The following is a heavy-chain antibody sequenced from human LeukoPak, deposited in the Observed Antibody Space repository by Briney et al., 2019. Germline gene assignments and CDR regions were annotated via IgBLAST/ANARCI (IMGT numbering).Heavy chain of an antibody. CDR1: GGSISSGGYS. D-gene: IGHD5-12*01. CDR3: ASHSSGYAY. J-gene: IGHJ4*02. Sequence: SETLSLTCAVSGGSISSGGYSWSWIRQSPGKGLEWIGYIYYSDSTYYNPSLKSRVTISVDTSKNQFSLKLSSVTAADTAVYYCASHSSGYAYWGQGTLVTVSS. CDR2: IYYSDST. V-gene: IGHV4-30-4*07.